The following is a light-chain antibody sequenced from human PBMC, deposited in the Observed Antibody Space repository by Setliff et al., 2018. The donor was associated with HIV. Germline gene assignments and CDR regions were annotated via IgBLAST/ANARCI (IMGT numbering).Light chain of an antibody. J-gene: IGLJ2*01. Sequence: QSVLTQPASLSGSPGHSITISCTGTNSDIGGYTYVSWYQHLPGKAPKLLIYDVIERPSGVSHRFSGSKSANTAFLTISGLLTEDEADYYCSSFTSTSSYVIFGGGTK. CDR2: DVI. CDR1: NSDIGGYTY. CDR3: SSFTSTSSYVI. V-gene: IGLV2-14*03.